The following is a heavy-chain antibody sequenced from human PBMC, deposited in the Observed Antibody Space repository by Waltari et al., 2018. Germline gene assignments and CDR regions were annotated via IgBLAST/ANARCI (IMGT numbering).Heavy chain of an antibody. CDR1: GFTFRSYS. CDR3: AREGDRVPSGTFDY. D-gene: IGHD5-12*01. V-gene: IGHV3-48*01. J-gene: IGHJ4*02. Sequence: EVQLVESGRGLVKPGGVLRLPCSATGFTFRSYSLTRVRQDSGTGLEWVSYISSSSSTIYYADSVKGRFTISRDNAKNSLYLQRNSLRAEDTAVYYCAREGDRVPSGTFDYWGQGTLVTVSS. CDR2: ISSSSSTI.